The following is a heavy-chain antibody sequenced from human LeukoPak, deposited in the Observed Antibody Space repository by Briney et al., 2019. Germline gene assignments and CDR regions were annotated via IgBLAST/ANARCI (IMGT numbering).Heavy chain of an antibody. Sequence: GGSLRLSCAASGFTFSSYGMHWVRQAPGKGLEWVAVIWYDGSNKYYADSAKGRFTISRDNSKNTLYLQMNSLRAEDTAVYYCARAYYDSSGYFDYWGQGTLVTVSS. D-gene: IGHD3-22*01. V-gene: IGHV3-30*19. CDR2: IWYDGSNK. CDR1: GFTFSSYG. CDR3: ARAYYDSSGYFDY. J-gene: IGHJ4*02.